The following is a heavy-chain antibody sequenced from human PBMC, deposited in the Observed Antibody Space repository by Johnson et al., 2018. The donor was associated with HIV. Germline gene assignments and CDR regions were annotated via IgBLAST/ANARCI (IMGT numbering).Heavy chain of an antibody. CDR3: ARAIAAAGSCLADEA. D-gene: IGHD6-13*01. CDR1: RFTFSRYW. Sequence: MQLVESGGGLVQPGRSLRLSCAASRFTFSRYWMSWVRQAPGKGLEWVANIKQDGCEKYYVDSVKGRFTISRDNTENALYLQMNSLRAEDTALYYCARAIAAAGSCLADEAWGEGTMVTVSS. J-gene: IGHJ3*01. CDR2: IKQDGCEK. V-gene: IGHV3-7*03.